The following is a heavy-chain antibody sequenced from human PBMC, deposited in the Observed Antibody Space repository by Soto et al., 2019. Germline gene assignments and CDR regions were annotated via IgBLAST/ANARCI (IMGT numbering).Heavy chain of an antibody. Sequence: SGPTLVNPTQTLTLTCTFSGFSLSTSGVGVGWIRQPPGKALEWLALIYWNDDKWYRPSLKSRLTVTKDTSKNQVVLTMANMDPVDSGTYYCAHTVAYSSTWNYFDYWGHGTPVTVSS. V-gene: IGHV2-5*01. CDR1: GFSLSTSGVG. J-gene: IGHJ4*01. D-gene: IGHD6-13*01. CDR2: IYWNDDK. CDR3: AHTVAYSSTWNYFDY.